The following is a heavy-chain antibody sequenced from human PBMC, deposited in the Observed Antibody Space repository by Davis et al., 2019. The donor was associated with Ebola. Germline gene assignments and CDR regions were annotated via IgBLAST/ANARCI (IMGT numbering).Heavy chain of an antibody. CDR2: IRYDGSNK. D-gene: IGHD4-17*01. Sequence: GESLKISCAASGFTFSSYGMHWVRQAPGKGLEWVAFIRYDGSNKYYADSVKGRFTISRDNSKNTVDLQMDSLRAEDAAVYYCTRHVPGDFWYFDLWGRGTLVTVSS. V-gene: IGHV3-30*02. CDR3: TRHVPGDFWYFDL. CDR1: GFTFSSYG. J-gene: IGHJ2*01.